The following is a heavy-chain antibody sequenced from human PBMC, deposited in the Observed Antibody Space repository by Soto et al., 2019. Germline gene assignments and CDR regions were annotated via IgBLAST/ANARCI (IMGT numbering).Heavy chain of an antibody. CDR3: ARDAAARPGWFDP. CDR2: IIPIFGTA. Sequence: SVKVSCKXSGGTFSSYAISWVRQAPGQGLEWMGGIIPIFGTANYAQKFQGRVTITADESTSTAYMELSSLRSEDTAVYYCARDAAARPGWFDPWGQGTLVTVSS. V-gene: IGHV1-69*13. CDR1: GGTFSSYA. D-gene: IGHD6-6*01. J-gene: IGHJ5*02.